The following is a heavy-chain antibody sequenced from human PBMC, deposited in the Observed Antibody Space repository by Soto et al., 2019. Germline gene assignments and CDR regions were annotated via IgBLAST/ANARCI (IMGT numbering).Heavy chain of an antibody. D-gene: IGHD3-10*01. CDR3: VTGEGQGLRSHKSSETLSLTCAVYGGSFSGYY. V-gene: IGHV3-74*01. CDR1: GFTFSNYW. J-gene: IGHJ4*01. CDR2: INFDESTT. Sequence: GGSLRLSCAASGFTFSNYWMHWVRQAPGKGLVWVSRINFDESTTTYADSVQGRLTISRDNAKNTLYLQLNSLRAEDTAIYYCVTGEGQGLRSHKSSETLSLTCAVYGGSFSGYYW.